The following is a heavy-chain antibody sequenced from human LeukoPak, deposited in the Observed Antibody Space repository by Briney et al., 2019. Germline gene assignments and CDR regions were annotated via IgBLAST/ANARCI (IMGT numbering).Heavy chain of an antibody. Sequence: SETLSLTCTVSDGSINTPNYYWGWIRQPPGKGLEWIGEINHSGSTNYNPSLKSRVTISVDTSKNQFSLKLSSVTAADTAVYYCARHNTRLRYFDWLLFLDAFDIWGQGTMVTVSS. V-gene: IGHV4-39*01. CDR1: DGSINTPNYY. D-gene: IGHD3-9*01. J-gene: IGHJ3*02. CDR3: ARHNTRLRYFDWLLFLDAFDI. CDR2: INHSGST.